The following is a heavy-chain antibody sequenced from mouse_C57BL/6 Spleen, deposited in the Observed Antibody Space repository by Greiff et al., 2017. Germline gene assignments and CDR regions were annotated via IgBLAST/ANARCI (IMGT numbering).Heavy chain of an antibody. Sequence: VQLQQPGAELVKPGASVKLSCKASGYTFTSYWLQWVKQRPGQGLEWIGEIDPSVSYTNYNQKFKGKATLTVDTSSSTAYMQLSSLTSEDSAVYYCARSTGANFDYWGQGTTLTVSS. J-gene: IGHJ2*01. CDR2: IDPSVSYT. CDR1: GYTFTSYW. V-gene: IGHV1-50*01. D-gene: IGHD4-1*02. CDR3: ARSTGANFDY.